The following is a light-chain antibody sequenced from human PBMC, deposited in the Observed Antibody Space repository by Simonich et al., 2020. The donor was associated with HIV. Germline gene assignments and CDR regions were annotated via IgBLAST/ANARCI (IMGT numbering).Light chain of an antibody. Sequence: EIVLTQSPATLSLSPGERATLSCRASPSVSSYLAWYPQKPSQAPRLLIYDASNRATGIPARFSGSGSGTDFTLTISSLEPEDFAVYYCQQRSNWPLTFGGGTKVEIK. CDR3: QQRSNWPLT. J-gene: IGKJ4*01. V-gene: IGKV3-11*01. CDR2: DAS. CDR1: PSVSSY.